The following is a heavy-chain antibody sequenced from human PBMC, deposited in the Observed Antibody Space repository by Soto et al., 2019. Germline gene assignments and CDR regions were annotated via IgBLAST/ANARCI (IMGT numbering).Heavy chain of an antibody. J-gene: IGHJ6*02. CDR2: TYYRTRWYN. V-gene: IGHV6-1*01. CDR1: GDTVSSNRTA. D-gene: IGHD5-12*01. CDR3: AAATRGYLYYGLDV. Sequence: SQTLSLTCVISGDTVSSNRTAWNWIRRSPSRGLEWLGRTYYRTRWYNDYAVSVKGRITINPDPSRNQFYLQVNSVTSEDTAVYYCAAATRGYLYYGLDVWGQGTTVTVSS.